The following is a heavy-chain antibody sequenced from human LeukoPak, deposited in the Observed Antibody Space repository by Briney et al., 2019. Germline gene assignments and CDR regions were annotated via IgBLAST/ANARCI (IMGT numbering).Heavy chain of an antibody. CDR1: DFTFSTYG. CDR3: ARDLPGTNYVWGSPAAPDY. D-gene: IGHD3-16*01. CDR2: IDYSGGST. J-gene: IGHJ4*02. Sequence: GGSLRLSCAASDFTFSTYGMSWVRQAPGKGLEWVSGIDYSGGSTYYADSVKGRFTISRDNSKNTLYLQMSSLRAEDTAVYYCARDLPGTNYVWGSPAAPDYWGQGTLVTVSS. V-gene: IGHV3-23*01.